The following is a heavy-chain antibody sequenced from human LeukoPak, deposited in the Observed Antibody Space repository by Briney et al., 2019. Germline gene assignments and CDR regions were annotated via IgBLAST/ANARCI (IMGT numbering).Heavy chain of an antibody. CDR2: IKQDGSDK. J-gene: IGHJ4*02. CDR1: GFTFNSSW. CDR3: ARKGDY. V-gene: IGHV3-7*01. Sequence: GGSLRLSCVASGFTFNSSWMSWVRQAPGKGLEWVANIKQDGSDKYYVDSVKGRFTISRDNAKNSVYLRMNSLRVEDTAVYYCARKGDYWGQGILVTVSS.